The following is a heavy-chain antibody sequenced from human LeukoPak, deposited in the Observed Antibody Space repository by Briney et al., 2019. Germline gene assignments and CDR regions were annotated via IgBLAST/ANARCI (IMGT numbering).Heavy chain of an antibody. CDR3: ARVRGYYYDSSGFSLDY. CDR1: GGTFSSYA. Sequence: ASVKVSCKASGGTFSSYAISWVRQAPGQGLEWMGRIIPIFGIANYAQKFQGRVTITADKSTSTAYMELSSLISEDTAVYYCARVRGYYYDSSGFSLDYWGQGTLVTVSS. CDR2: IIPIFGIA. J-gene: IGHJ4*02. V-gene: IGHV1-69*04. D-gene: IGHD3-22*01.